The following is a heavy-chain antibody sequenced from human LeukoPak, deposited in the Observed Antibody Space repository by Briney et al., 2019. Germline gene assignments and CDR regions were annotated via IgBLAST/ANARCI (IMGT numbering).Heavy chain of an antibody. V-gene: IGHV4-39*01. J-gene: IGHJ4*02. CDR3: ARQYYDNTAYYYFDY. D-gene: IGHD3-22*01. CDR1: GGSITGSSYY. Sequence: PSETLSLTCTVSGGSITGSSYYWGWIRQPPGKGLEWIGSMYYSGSTYYKTSLKSRVTISADTSKNEFSLELSSVTAADTAVYYCARQYYDNTAYYYFDYWGQGTLVTVSS. CDR2: MYYSGST.